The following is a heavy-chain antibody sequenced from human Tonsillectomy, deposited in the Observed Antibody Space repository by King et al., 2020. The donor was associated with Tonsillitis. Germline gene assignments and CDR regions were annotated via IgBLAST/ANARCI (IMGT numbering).Heavy chain of an antibody. CDR2: IRVSGGSA. CDR1: GFTFSSYA. Sequence: VQLVESGGGLVQPGGSLRLSCAASGFTFSSYAMSWVRQAPGKGLECVSVIRVSGGSAYYADSVKGRFTISRDSSKNTLYLQMDSRRAEDTAIYYCAKLYYGSAYDHYYVMDVWGKGTTVTVSS. V-gene: IGHV3-23*04. CDR3: AKLYYGSAYDHYYVMDV. J-gene: IGHJ6*04. D-gene: IGHD3-10*01.